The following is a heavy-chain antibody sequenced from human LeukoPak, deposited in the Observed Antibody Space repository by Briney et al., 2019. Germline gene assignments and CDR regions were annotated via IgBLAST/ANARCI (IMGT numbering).Heavy chain of an antibody. J-gene: IGHJ4*02. CDR1: GYTFTSHY. CDR3: AKLTQRNRGVHFDY. V-gene: IGHV1-46*01. CDR2: INPSGGST. Sequence: GASVKVSCKASGYTFTSHYMHWVRQAPGQGLEWMGIINPSGGSTSYAQKFQGRVTMTRDTSTSTVYMELNSLRAEDTAVYYCAKLTQRNRGVHFDYWGQGTLVTVSS. D-gene: IGHD1-14*01.